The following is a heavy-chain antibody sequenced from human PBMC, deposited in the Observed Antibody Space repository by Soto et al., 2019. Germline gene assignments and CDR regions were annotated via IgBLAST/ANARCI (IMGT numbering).Heavy chain of an antibody. Sequence: SETLSLTCTVSGGSISSYYWSWIRQPPGKGLEWIGYIYYSGSTNYNPSLKSRVTISVDTSKNQFSLKLSSVTAADTAVYYCARGGPEYYDFWSGYTHYFDYWGQGTLVTVSS. CDR2: IYYSGST. D-gene: IGHD3-3*01. J-gene: IGHJ4*02. CDR1: GGSISSYY. CDR3: ARGGPEYYDFWSGYTHYFDY. V-gene: IGHV4-59*01.